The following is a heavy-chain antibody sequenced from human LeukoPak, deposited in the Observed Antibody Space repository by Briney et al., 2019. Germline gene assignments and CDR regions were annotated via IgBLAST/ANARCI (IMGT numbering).Heavy chain of an antibody. D-gene: IGHD3-10*01. CDR2: IHWNGDK. CDR3: ANRWVNYGLDH. Sequence: SGPTLVKPTQTLTQTRALSGFSLSSNGVGVGWIRQPPGKALEWLADIHWNGDKNYSPSLKSRLTISQDTPQNQVVLTLTNMDPVDTATYYCANRWVNYGLDHWGQGTLVTVSS. J-gene: IGHJ5*02. V-gene: IGHV2-5*01. CDR1: GFSLSSNGVG.